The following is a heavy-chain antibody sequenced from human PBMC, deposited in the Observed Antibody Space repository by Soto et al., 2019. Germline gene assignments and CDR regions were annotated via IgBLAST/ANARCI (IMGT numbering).Heavy chain of an antibody. V-gene: IGHV1-2*02. J-gene: IGHJ3*02. CDR2: INPNSGGT. D-gene: IGHD1-7*01. Sequence: ASVKVSCKASGYTFTGYYMHWVRQAPGQGLEWMGWINPNSGGTNYAQKFQRRVTMTRDTSISTAYMELSRLRSDDTAVYYCARAKGENWNYVRGAFDIWGQGTMVTVSS. CDR3: ARAKGENWNYVRGAFDI. CDR1: GYTFTGYY.